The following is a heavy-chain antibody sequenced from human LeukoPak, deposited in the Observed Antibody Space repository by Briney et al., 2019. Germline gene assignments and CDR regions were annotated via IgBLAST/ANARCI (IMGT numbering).Heavy chain of an antibody. V-gene: IGHV1-46*01. Sequence: ASVKVSCKASGYTFTSYYMHWVRQAPGQGLEWMGIINPSGGSTSYAQKFQGRVTMTRDTSTSTVYMELSSLRSEDTAVYYCARDGGPNTVTTHIYYYYMDVWGKGTTVTISS. J-gene: IGHJ6*03. CDR1: GYTFTSYY. D-gene: IGHD4-17*01. CDR3: ARDGGPNTVTTHIYYYYMDV. CDR2: INPSGGST.